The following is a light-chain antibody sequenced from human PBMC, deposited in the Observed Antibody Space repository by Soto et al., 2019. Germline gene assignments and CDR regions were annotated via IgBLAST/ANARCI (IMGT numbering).Light chain of an antibody. CDR2: AAS. CDR1: QSITNDF. J-gene: IGKJ1*01. V-gene: IGKV3-20*01. CDR3: QQCATAPLT. Sequence: EIVLTQSPGTLSLSPGERATLSCRASQSITNDFLVWYQHKPGQAPRLLIYAASNRATGIPDRFSGSGSGTDFTLTISRLEPEDFAVYYCQQCATAPLTFGQGTKVEIK.